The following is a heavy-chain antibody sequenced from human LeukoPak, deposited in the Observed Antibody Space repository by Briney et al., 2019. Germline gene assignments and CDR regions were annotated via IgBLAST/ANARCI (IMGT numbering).Heavy chain of an antibody. CDR3: ARRRCWYPVDY. V-gene: IGHV4-39*01. CDR2: IYYTGST. Sequence: SETLSLTCTVSGGSISSSSYYWGWIRQPPGKGLEWVGTIYYTGSTYYNPSLKSRVTISVDTSKNQCSLKLSSVTAADTAVYYCARRRCWYPVDYWGQGTLVTVSS. J-gene: IGHJ4*02. CDR1: GGSISSSSYY. D-gene: IGHD6-13*01.